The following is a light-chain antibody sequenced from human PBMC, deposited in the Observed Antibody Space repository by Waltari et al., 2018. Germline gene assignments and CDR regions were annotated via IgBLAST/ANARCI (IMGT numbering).Light chain of an antibody. V-gene: IGLV1-51*01. CDR2: GNK. CDR1: SSNIGNNC. Sequence: QSVLTQPPSVSAAPGQKVTISCSGSSSNIGNNCVSWYQQLPGTAPKLLIYGNKKRPAGIPDRFSGSKSGTSATLGITGLQTGDEADYYCGTWDSSLSVVFGGGTKLTVL. CDR3: GTWDSSLSVV. J-gene: IGLJ3*02.